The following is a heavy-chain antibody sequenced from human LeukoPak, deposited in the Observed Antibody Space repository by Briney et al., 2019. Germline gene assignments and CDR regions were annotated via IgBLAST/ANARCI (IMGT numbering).Heavy chain of an antibody. CDR1: GGTFSNYA. J-gene: IGHJ4*02. Sequence: ASVKVSCKASGGTFSNYAINWVRQAPGQGLEWMARIIPFVNITDSAQKFQGRVTITADKFTGTAYMELSSLTSDDTAVYYCAKKRVDDRPPLHWGQGTLVTVSS. D-gene: IGHD6-25*01. CDR2: IIPFVNIT. V-gene: IGHV1-69*04. CDR3: AKKRVDDRPPLH.